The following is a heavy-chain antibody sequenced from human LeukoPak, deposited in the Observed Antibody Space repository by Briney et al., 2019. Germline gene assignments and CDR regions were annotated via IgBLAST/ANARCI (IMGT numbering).Heavy chain of an antibody. V-gene: IGHV3-21*01. CDR3: TTPAAGPRAEYSQY. J-gene: IGHJ1*01. CDR1: GFTFSSYS. CDR2: ISNDANYI. D-gene: IGHD6-13*01. Sequence: GGPLRLSCAASGFTFSSYSMNWVRQAPGKGLEWISSISNDANYIYYADSLKGRFTVSRDNAKNSLYLQMNSLAVEDTAVYYCTTPAAGPRAEYSQYWGQGTQVTVSS.